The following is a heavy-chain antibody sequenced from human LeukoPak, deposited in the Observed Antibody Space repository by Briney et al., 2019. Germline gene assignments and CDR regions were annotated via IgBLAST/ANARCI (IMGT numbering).Heavy chain of an antibody. CDR1: GGSISSSTYY. CDR3: ARDSRPSGYYYGSGSYPYYFDY. Sequence: SETLSLTCTVSGGSISSSTYYWGWISQPPGKGLEWIGSIYHSGSTYYNPSLKSRVTISVDTSKNQFSLKLSSVTAADTAVYYCARDSRPSGYYYGSGSYPYYFDYWGQGTLVTVSS. CDR2: IYHSGST. D-gene: IGHD3-10*01. J-gene: IGHJ4*02. V-gene: IGHV4-39*07.